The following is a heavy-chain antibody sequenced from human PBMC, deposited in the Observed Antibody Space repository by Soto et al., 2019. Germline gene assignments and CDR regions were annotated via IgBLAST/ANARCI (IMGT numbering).Heavy chain of an antibody. D-gene: IGHD2-15*01. CDR3: ARVFGTGYCSGGSCYYGMDV. J-gene: IGHJ6*02. V-gene: IGHV1-18*04. Sequence: QVQLVQSGAEVKKPGASVKVSCKASGYTFTSYGISWVRQAPGQGLEWMGWISAYNGNTNYAQKLQGRVTMTTDTYTSTADMELRSLRSDDTAVYYCARVFGTGYCSGGSCYYGMDVWGQGTTVTVSS. CDR1: GYTFTSYG. CDR2: ISAYNGNT.